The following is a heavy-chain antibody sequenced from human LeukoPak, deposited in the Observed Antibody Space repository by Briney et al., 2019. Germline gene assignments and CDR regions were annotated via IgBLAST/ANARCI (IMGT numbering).Heavy chain of an antibody. V-gene: IGHV4-34*01. CDR1: GGSFSGYY. D-gene: IGHD2-21*02. CDR3: ARIECGGDCYRDLPRYNWFDP. Sequence: SETLSLTCAVYGGSFSGYYWSWIRQPPGKGLEWIGEINHSGSTNYNPSLKSRVTISVDTSKNQFSLKLSSVTAADTAVYYCARIECGGDCYRDLPRYNWFDPWGQGTLVTVSS. J-gene: IGHJ5*02. CDR2: INHSGST.